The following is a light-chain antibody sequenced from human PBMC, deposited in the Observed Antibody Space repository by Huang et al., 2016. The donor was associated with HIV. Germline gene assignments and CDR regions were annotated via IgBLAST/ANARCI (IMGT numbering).Light chain of an antibody. V-gene: IGKV3-20*01. CDR2: GSS. CDR3: QHYGSSSWT. J-gene: IGKJ1*01. CDR1: QTISSIY. Sequence: EIVLTQSPGTLSLSPGERATLSCRAGQTISSIYLSGYQHKFGQAPRILIYGSSSRATGIPDRFSGSGYGTDFTLTISRLDPEDFAVYYCQHYGSSSWTFGQGTKVEIK.